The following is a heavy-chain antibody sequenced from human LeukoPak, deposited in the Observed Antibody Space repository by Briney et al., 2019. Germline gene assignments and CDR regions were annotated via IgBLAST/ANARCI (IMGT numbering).Heavy chain of an antibody. CDR3: ARCRIAARPVWFDY. Sequence: KASETLSLTCAVYGGSFSGYYWSWIRQPPGKGLEWIGEINHSGSTNYNPSLKSRVTISVDTSKNQFSLKLSSVTATDTAVYYCARCRIAARPVWFDYWAREPWSPSP. J-gene: IGHJ4*02. CDR1: GGSFSGYY. CDR2: INHSGST. V-gene: IGHV4-34*01. D-gene: IGHD6-6*01.